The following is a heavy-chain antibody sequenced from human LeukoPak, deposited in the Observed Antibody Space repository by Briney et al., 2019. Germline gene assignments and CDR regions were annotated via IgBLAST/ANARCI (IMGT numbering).Heavy chain of an antibody. Sequence: GGSLRLSCAASGFTFSIYGMTWVRQAPGKGLEWVSGISGSGDSTDYADSVKGRFTISRDNSKNTLYLQMNSLRAEDTAVYYCARGSVRNYYYYYMDVWGKGTTVTVSS. CDR1: GFTFSIYG. J-gene: IGHJ6*03. D-gene: IGHD3-16*02. V-gene: IGHV3-23*01. CDR2: ISGSGDST. CDR3: ARGSVRNYYYYYMDV.